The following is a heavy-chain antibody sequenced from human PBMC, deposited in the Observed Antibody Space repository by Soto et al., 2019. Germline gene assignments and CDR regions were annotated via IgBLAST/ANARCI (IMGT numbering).Heavy chain of an antibody. CDR2: IIPIFGTA. Sequence: SVKVSCKASGGTFSSYAISWVRQAPGQGLEWMGGIIPIFGTANYAQKFQGRVTITADESTSTAYMELSSLRSEDTAVYYCARDRLWYSSGWYSFDPWGQGTLVTVSS. CDR1: GGTFSSYA. J-gene: IGHJ5*02. D-gene: IGHD6-19*01. CDR3: ARDRLWYSSGWYSFDP. V-gene: IGHV1-69*13.